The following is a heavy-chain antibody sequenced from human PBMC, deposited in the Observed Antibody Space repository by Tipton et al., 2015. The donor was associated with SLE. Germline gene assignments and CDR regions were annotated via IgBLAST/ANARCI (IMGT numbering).Heavy chain of an antibody. Sequence: TLSLTCTVSGGSISSTSNYWGWIRQPPGKGLEWIGSISFSGNTYYNPSLKNRVTLSVDTSKNHFSLKLRSVTAADTAVYFCARPPPYCSGGSCYSNGFDIWGQGTMVTVPS. D-gene: IGHD2-15*01. CDR3: ARPPPYCSGGSCYSNGFDI. J-gene: IGHJ3*02. V-gene: IGHV4-39*02. CDR2: ISFSGNT. CDR1: GGSISSTSNY.